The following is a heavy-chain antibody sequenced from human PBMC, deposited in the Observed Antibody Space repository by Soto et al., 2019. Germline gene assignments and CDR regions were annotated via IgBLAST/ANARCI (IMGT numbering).Heavy chain of an antibody. CDR2: MNPNSGNT. D-gene: IGHD3-16*02. CDR1: GYTFTSYD. J-gene: IGHJ5*02. CDR3: ARDLDYDYVWGSYRAAGFDP. Sequence: QVQLVQSGAEVKKPGASVKVSCKASGYTFTSYDINWVRQATGQGLEWMGWMNPNSGNTGYAQKFQGRVTMTRNTSISTAYMELSSLRSEDTAVYYCARDLDYDYVWGSYRAAGFDPWGQGTLFTVSS. V-gene: IGHV1-8*01.